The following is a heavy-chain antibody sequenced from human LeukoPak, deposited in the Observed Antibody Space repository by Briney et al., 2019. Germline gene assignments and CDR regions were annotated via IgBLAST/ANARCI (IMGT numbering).Heavy chain of an antibody. CDR3: ARHTVSDDAFDI. J-gene: IGHJ3*02. CDR1: GFRFSGFS. Sequence: PGGSLRLSCAGFGFRFSGFSMNWVRQAPGKGLEWVSSISRDSIYIYYADSVKGRFTISRDNAKNSLYLQMNSLRAEDTAVYYCARHTVSDDAFDIWAKGQWSASLQ. CDR2: ISRDSIYI. V-gene: IGHV3-21*01. D-gene: IGHD2-8*02.